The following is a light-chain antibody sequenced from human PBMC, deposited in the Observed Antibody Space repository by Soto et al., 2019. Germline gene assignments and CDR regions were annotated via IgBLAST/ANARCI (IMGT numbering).Light chain of an antibody. Sequence: QAVVTQPPSTSGTPGQRVTISCSGSTSNIGSNAVNWYLQLPGTAPKLLIHTNNQRPSGVPDRFSGSKSGTSASLAIGGLQSDDEADYYCAAWDDSLNGVVFGGGTKVTVL. V-gene: IGLV1-44*01. CDR1: TSNIGSNA. CDR2: TNN. J-gene: IGLJ2*01. CDR3: AAWDDSLNGVV.